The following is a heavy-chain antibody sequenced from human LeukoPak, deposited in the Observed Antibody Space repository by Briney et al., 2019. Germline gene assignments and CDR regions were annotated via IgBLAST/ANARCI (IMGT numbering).Heavy chain of an antibody. CDR1: GGSISSGGDS. CDR2: IYHSGST. J-gene: IGHJ4*02. CDR3: ARASLSMVRGYYFDY. Sequence: PSQTLSLTCAVSGGSISSGGDSWSWIRQPPGKGLEWIGYIYHSGSTYYNPSLKSRVTISVDRSKNQFSLKLSSVTAADTAVYYCARASLSMVRGYYFDYWGQGTLVTVSS. D-gene: IGHD3-10*01. V-gene: IGHV4-30-2*01.